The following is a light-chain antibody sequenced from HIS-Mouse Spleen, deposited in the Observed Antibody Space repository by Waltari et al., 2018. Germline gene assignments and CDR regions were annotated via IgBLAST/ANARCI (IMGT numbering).Light chain of an antibody. V-gene: IGKV4-1*01. CDR1: QSVLYSSNNNNY. CDR3: QQYYTTPYT. J-gene: IGKJ2*01. CDR2: CAS. Sequence: DIVMTQSPDSLAGSLGERATINCKSSQSVLYSSNNNNYLAWYQQKPGQPPKLLIYCASTRESGVPDRFSGSGSGTDFTLTISSLQAEDVAVYYCQQYYTTPYTFGQGTKLEIK.